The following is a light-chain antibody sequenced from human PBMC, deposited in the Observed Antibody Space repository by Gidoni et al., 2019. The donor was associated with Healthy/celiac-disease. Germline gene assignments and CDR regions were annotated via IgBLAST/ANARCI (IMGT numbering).Light chain of an antibody. V-gene: IGKV1-5*03. Sequence: DIQITESPSTLSASVGDRVTITCRASQSIISLLAWYQQKPGKAPKLLIYKASSLESGVPSRFSGSGSGTEFTLTISSLQPDDFATYYCQQYNSYSATFGQGTKVEIK. CDR2: KAS. J-gene: IGKJ1*01. CDR3: QQYNSYSAT. CDR1: QSIISL.